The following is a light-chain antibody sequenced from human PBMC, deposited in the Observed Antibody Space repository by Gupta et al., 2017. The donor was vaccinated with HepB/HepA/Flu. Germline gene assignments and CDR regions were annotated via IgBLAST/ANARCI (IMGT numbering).Light chain of an antibody. V-gene: IGKV1-27*01. J-gene: IGKJ4*01. CDR3: QQASNSPIT. CDR1: QGVGHY. Sequence: ITIPQTPSSLSASIGDRVTITCRASQGVGHYVAWYHQKPGKAPMLLIYAASTLPSGVPARFSGSGSGTDFTLTISSLEPEDFATYYCQQASNSPITFGQGTKVEIK. CDR2: AAS.